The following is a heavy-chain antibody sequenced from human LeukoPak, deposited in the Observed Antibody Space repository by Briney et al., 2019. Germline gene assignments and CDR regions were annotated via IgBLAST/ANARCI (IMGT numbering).Heavy chain of an antibody. CDR1: GFTFSRCW. J-gene: IGHJ5*02. CDR2: INEEGSEK. CDR3: ARDSTGPSRPPPRDRTYP. V-gene: IGHV3-7*01. Sequence: GGSLRLSCAASGFTFSRCWMTWVRQAPGKGLEWGAHINEEGSEKYYVDAVKGRFTISRDNAKNSLYLQMNSLRAEDTAVYYCARDSTGPSRPPPRDRTYPWGQGTLVTVSS. D-gene: IGHD1/OR15-1a*01.